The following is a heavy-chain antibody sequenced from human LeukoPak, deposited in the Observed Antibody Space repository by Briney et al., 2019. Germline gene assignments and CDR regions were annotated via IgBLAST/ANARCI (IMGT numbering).Heavy chain of an antibody. D-gene: IGHD3-22*01. V-gene: IGHV3-21*01. CDR3: ARDLNWHDSSGPDTFDY. Sequence: VGSLRLSCAASGFTFSSYSMNWVRQAPGKGLEWVSSISSSSSYIYYADSVKGRFTISRDNAKNSLYLQMNSLRAEDTAVYYCARDLNWHDSSGPDTFDYRGQGTLVTVSS. CDR2: ISSSSSYI. J-gene: IGHJ4*02. CDR1: GFTFSSYS.